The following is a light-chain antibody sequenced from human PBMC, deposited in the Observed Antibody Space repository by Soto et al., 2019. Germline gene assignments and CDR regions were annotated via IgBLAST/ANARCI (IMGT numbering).Light chain of an antibody. CDR1: QSVSRC. CDR3: QQCNTWPLT. J-gene: IGKJ4*01. Sequence: EIVLTQSPATLSLSPGESATLSCRASQSVSRCLVWFQHKPGQAPRLVIHDASYRAADIPARFSGSGSETDFTLTIRSLQPEDFAVYYYQQCNTWPLTFGGGTKLEIK. V-gene: IGKV3-11*01. CDR2: DAS.